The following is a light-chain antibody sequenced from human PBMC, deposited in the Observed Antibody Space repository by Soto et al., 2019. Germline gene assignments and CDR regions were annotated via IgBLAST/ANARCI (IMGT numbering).Light chain of an antibody. Sequence: QSALTQPASVSGSPGQSITISCTGTNSDVGGYNYVSWYQQHPGQAPKLMIYDVGARPSGVSSRFSGSKSGNTASLTISGLQADDEADYYCSSSTSTNTVLFGGGTKLTVL. CDR3: SSSTSTNTVL. CDR1: NSDVGGYNY. V-gene: IGLV2-14*03. J-gene: IGLJ2*01. CDR2: DVG.